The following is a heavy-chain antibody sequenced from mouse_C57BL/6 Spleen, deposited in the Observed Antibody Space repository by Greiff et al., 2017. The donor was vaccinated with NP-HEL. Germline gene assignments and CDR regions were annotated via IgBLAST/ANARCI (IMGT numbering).Heavy chain of an antibody. D-gene: IGHD1-1*01. V-gene: IGHV5-6*01. J-gene: IGHJ2*01. CDR1: GFTFSSYG. CDR2: ISSGGSYT. CDR3: ARHSVVATRGYYFDY. Sequence: EVMLVESGGDLVKPGGSLKLSCAASGFTFSSYGMSWVRQTPDKRLEWVATISSGGSYTYYPDSVKGRFTISRDNAKNTLYLQMSSLKSEDTAMYYCARHSVVATRGYYFDYWGQGTTLTVSS.